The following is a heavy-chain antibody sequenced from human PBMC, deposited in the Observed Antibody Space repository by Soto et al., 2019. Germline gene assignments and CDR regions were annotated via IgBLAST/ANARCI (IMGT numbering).Heavy chain of an antibody. V-gene: IGHV3-9*01. CDR1: GFSFDDYA. D-gene: IGHD3-3*01. CDR2: ISWNSGSV. Sequence: EVQLVESGGGLVQPGRSLRLSCAASGFSFDDYAMHWVRQSPGKGLEWVSGISWNSGSVAYADSVKGRFTISRDNARSSLYLQMTSLRAEDTALYYCAKDNGLGIIRVFYFFGSWGQGTLVTGSS. J-gene: IGHJ4*02. CDR3: AKDNGLGIIRVFYFFGS.